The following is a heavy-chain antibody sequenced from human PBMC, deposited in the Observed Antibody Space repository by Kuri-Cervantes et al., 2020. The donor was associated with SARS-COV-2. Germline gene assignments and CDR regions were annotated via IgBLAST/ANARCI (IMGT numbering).Heavy chain of an antibody. V-gene: IGHV3-7*01. J-gene: IGHJ6*03. D-gene: IGHD4-23*01. CDR1: GFTFSSHC. CDR2: IKEDGSEK. Sequence: GGSLRLSCTASGFTFSSHCMSWVRQAPGKGLEWVANIKEDGSEKHYVDSVKGRFTISRDNAKNSLYLQMNSLRAEDTAVFYCVREVTFHYYYYYTDVWGKGPTVTVSS. CDR3: VREVTFHYYYYYTDV.